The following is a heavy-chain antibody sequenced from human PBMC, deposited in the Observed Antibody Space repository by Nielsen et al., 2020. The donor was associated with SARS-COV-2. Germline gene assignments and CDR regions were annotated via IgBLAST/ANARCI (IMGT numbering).Heavy chain of an antibody. CDR1: GYSFTNYW. J-gene: IGHJ4*02. V-gene: IGHV5-51*01. CDR3: ARRGDYYDSSGY. D-gene: IGHD3-22*01. Sequence: GESLKISCKASGYSFTNYWIGWVRQMPGKGLEWMGIIYPGDSDTRYNSSFQGQVTMSVDRSSSTAYLQWRSLKASDTAIYYCARRGDYYDSSGYWGQGTLVTVSS. CDR2: IYPGDSDT.